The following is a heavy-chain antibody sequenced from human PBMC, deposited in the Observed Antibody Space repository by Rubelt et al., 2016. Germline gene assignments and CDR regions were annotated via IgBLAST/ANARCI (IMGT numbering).Heavy chain of an antibody. CDR3: ARWGAQGQLAGGFDH. V-gene: IGHV4-4*02. CDR2: IYHSGSS. Sequence: QLQLQESGPGLVKPSETLSLTCTVSGGSISSSNWWSWVRQPPGKGLEWIGEIYHSGSSNYNPSLKSRVTISVDKSKNRFCWKLSAVTAADAAVYYWARWGAQGQLAGGFDHWGQGTLVTVSS. D-gene: IGHD6-6*01. J-gene: IGHJ4*02. CDR1: GGSISSSNW.